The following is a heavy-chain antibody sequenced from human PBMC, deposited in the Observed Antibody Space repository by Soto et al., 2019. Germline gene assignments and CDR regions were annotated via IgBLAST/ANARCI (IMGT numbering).Heavy chain of an antibody. J-gene: IGHJ3*02. CDR1: GFTFSSYS. CDR3: ARDQVPGLDAFDI. Sequence: GESLTLSCAASGFTFSSYSMNWVRQAPGKGLEWVSSISRSAGNTYYADSVKGRFTISRDNAKNSMYLQMNSLRAEDTAVYYCARDQVPGLDAFDIWGQGTMVTVSS. CDR2: ISRSAGNT. V-gene: IGHV3-21*01.